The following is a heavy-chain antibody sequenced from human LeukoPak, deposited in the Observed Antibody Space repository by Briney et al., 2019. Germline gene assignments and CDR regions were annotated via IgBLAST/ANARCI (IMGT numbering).Heavy chain of an antibody. CDR2: INGNGGDT. V-gene: IGHV3-20*04. CDR3: AKDKGYSYGNWFDP. J-gene: IGHJ5*02. D-gene: IGHD5-18*01. CDR1: GFTFHDYG. Sequence: GGSLRLSCAASGFTFHDYGINWVRQAPGKGLEGVSGINGNGGDTGYADSVKGRFTISRDNAKNSLYLQMNSLRAEDTAVYYCAKDKGYSYGNWFDPWGQGTLVTVSS.